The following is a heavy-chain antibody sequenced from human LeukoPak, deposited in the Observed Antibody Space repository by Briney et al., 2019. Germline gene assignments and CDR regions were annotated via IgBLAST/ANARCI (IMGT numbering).Heavy chain of an antibody. D-gene: IGHD5-24*01. CDR3: AHTGDGYNYYFDY. Sequence: SGPTLVNPTQTLTLTCTFSGFSMSSSGVGVGWIRQSPGKALEWLAVIYWDDDTRYSPSLKSRITITKGTSRNQVVLKLTNVAPVDTARYYCAHTGDGYNYYFDYWGQGTLLTVSS. CDR2: IYWDDDT. CDR1: GFSMSSSGVG. V-gene: IGHV2-5*02. J-gene: IGHJ4*02.